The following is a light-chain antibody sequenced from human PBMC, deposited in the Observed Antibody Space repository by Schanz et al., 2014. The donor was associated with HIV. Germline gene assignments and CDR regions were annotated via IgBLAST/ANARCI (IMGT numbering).Light chain of an antibody. V-gene: IGLV2-14*01. CDR3: SSYTSSNTLYVM. CDR2: DVS. Sequence: QSVLTQPASVSGSPGQSITISCTGTSSDVGGYNYVAWYQQHAGKAPKLMIFDVSNRPSGVSYRFSGSKSGNTASLTISGLQAEDEADYYCSSYTSSNTLYVMFGGGTKLTVL. CDR1: SSDVGGYNY. J-gene: IGLJ3*02.